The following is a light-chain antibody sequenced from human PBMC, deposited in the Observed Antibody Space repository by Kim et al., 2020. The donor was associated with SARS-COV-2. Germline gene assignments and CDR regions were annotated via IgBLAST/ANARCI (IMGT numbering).Light chain of an antibody. Sequence: SGSPGQAVSTTCSGDKLGDKFACWYQRKPGQSPVLVIYQDSKRPSGIPERFSGSNSGNTATLSISGTQAMDEADYYCQSWDSSTVVFGGGTQLTVL. V-gene: IGLV3-1*01. CDR3: QSWDSSTVV. J-gene: IGLJ2*01. CDR1: KLGDKF. CDR2: QDS.